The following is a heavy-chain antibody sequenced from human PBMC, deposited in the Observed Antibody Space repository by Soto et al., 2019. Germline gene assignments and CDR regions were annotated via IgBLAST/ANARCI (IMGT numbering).Heavy chain of an antibody. V-gene: IGHV3-33*01. CDR1: GFTFSSYG. D-gene: IGHD3-3*01. CDR3: ARVSQLAGFLEDY. CDR2: IWYDGSNK. J-gene: IGHJ4*02. Sequence: GGSLRLSCAASGFTFSSYGMHWVRQAPGKGLEWVAVIWYDGSNKYYADSVKGRFTISRDNSKNTLYLQMNSLRAEDTAVYYCARVSQLAGFLEDYWGQGTLVTVSS.